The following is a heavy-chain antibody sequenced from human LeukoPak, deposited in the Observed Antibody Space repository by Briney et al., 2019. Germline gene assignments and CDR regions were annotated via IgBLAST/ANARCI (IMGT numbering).Heavy chain of an antibody. V-gene: IGHV3-23*01. J-gene: IGHJ4*02. Sequence: GGSLRLSRAASGFTFSSYAMSWVRQAPGKGLEGVSAISGSGGSTYYADSVKGRFTISRDNSKNTLYLQMNSLRAEDTAVYYCAKDPLGYSYGNFDYWGQGTLVTVSS. CDR2: ISGSGGST. CDR1: GFTFSSYA. D-gene: IGHD5-18*01. CDR3: AKDPLGYSYGNFDY.